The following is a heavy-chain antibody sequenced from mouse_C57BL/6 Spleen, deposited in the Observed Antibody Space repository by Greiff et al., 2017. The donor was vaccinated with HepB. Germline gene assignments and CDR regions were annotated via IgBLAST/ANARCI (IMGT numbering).Heavy chain of an antibody. Sequence: EVKLQESGPGLVKPSRSLSLTCSVTGYSITSGYYWNWIRQFPGNKLEWMGYISYDGSNNYNPSLKNRISITRDTSKNQFFLKLNSVTTEDTATYYCARNRYFDVCGTGTTVTVSS. CDR1: GYSITSGYY. CDR3: ARNRYFDV. V-gene: IGHV3-6*01. J-gene: IGHJ1*03. CDR2: ISYDGSN.